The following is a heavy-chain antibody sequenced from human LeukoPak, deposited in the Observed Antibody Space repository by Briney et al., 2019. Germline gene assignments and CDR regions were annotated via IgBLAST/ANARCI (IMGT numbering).Heavy chain of an antibody. CDR2: IYTSGST. CDR3: ARVPSYYHDSSGYG. V-gene: IGHV4-61*02. D-gene: IGHD3-22*01. J-gene: IGHJ4*02. Sequence: SETLSLTCTVSGGSISSGSYYWSWIRQPAGKGLEWIGRIYTSGSTNYNPSLKSRVTISVDTSKNQFSLKLSSVTAADTAVYYCARVPSYYHDSSGYGWGQGTLVTVSS. CDR1: GGSISSGSYY.